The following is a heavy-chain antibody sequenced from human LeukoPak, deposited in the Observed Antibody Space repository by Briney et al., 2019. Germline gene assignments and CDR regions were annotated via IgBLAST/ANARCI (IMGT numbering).Heavy chain of an antibody. CDR2: ISSSSSYI. V-gene: IGHV3-21*04. CDR1: GFTFSSYS. Sequence: PGGSLRLSCAASGFTFSSYSMNWVRQAPGKGLEWVSSISSSSSYIYYADSVKGRFTISRDNAKNSLYLQMNSLRAEDTAVYYCANLGGYNWNVGAFDIWGQGTMVTVSS. CDR3: ANLGGYNWNVGAFDI. J-gene: IGHJ3*02. D-gene: IGHD1-20*01.